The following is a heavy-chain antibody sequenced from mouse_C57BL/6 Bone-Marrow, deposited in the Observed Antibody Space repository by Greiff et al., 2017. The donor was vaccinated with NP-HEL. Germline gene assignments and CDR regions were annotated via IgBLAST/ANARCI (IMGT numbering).Heavy chain of an antibody. CDR3: ARVGSFAY. CDR1: GFTFSSYA. V-gene: IGHV5-4*01. J-gene: IGHJ3*01. CDR2: ISDGGSYT. Sequence: VESGGGLVKPGGSLKLSCAASGFTFSSYAMSWVRQTPEKRLEWVATISDGGSYTYYPDNVKGRFTISRDNAKNNLYLQMSHLKSEDTAMYYCARVGSFAYWGQGTLVTVSA.